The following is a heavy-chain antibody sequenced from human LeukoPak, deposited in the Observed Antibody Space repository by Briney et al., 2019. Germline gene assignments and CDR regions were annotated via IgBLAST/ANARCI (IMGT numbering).Heavy chain of an antibody. Sequence: GSXXXSXAASGVTVSNTXMSWVRQAPGXXXXXXSVXYSGGNTYYAASVKGRFTISRDNSKNTLYLQMNSLRAEDTAVYYCARDRSVYGNVDTAMGYWGQGTLVTVSS. CDR2: XYSGGNT. J-gene: IGHJ4*02. CDR3: ARDRSVYGNVDTAMGY. V-gene: IGHV3-53*01. CDR1: GVTVSNTX. D-gene: IGHD5-18*01.